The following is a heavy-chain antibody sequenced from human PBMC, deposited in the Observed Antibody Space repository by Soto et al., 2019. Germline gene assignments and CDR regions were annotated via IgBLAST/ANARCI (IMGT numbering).Heavy chain of an antibody. V-gene: IGHV3-74*01. Sequence: GGSLRLSCAASGFTFRSYWMQWVRQAPGKGLVWVSWINSDGSSTSYADSVKGRFTISRDNAKNTLYLQMNSLRAEDTAVYYCASGGSSLNFDSWGQGTLLTVSS. CDR3: ASGGSSLNFDS. CDR1: GFTFRSYW. CDR2: INSDGSST. J-gene: IGHJ4*02. D-gene: IGHD6-6*01.